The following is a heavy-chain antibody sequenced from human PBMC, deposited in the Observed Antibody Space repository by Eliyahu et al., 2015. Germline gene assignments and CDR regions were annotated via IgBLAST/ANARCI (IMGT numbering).Heavy chain of an antibody. CDR3: ARRPYGLSTRWHFDY. CDR2: VNPSGEST. Sequence: QVLLEQSGAEAKXTGDSVXVSCXXSGXXXSXYYMHWLRQAPGQGLEWIGLVNPSGESTRFAPKFRGRIIMTRDTSTSTVYLELSSLTSDDTAVYYCARRPYGLSTRWHFDYWGQGTLVTVSS. D-gene: IGHD4-23*01. V-gene: IGHV1-46*03. J-gene: IGHJ4*02. CDR1: GXXXSXYY.